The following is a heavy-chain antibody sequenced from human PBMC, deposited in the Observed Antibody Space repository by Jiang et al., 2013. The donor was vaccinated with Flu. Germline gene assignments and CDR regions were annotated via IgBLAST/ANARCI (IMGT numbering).Heavy chain of an antibody. J-gene: IGHJ6*02. CDR3: ARSTGLYSGYDWYYYYGMDV. Sequence: KPTQTLTLTCTFSGFSLSTSGMCVSWIRQPPGKALEWLALIDWDDDKYYSTSLKTRLTISKDTSKNQVVLTMTNMDPVDTATYYCARSTGLYSGYDWYYYYGMDVWGQGTTVTVSS. D-gene: IGHD5-12*01. CDR1: GFSLSTSGMC. V-gene: IGHV2-70*01. CDR2: IDWDDDK.